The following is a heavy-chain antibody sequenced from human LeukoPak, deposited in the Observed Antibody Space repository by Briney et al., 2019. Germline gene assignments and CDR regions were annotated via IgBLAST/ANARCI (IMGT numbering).Heavy chain of an antibody. CDR3: ARAGWYRWDY. CDR2: INSDGTTT. V-gene: IGHV3-74*01. D-gene: IGHD6-19*01. CDR1: GFTFSTYW. Sequence: GGSLRLSCAASGFTFSTYWMHWVRQAPGKGLEWVSRINSDGTTTNYADPVKGRFTISRDNAKNTLYLQMNTLRVEDTAVYYCARAGWYRWDYWGQGTLVTVSS. J-gene: IGHJ4*02.